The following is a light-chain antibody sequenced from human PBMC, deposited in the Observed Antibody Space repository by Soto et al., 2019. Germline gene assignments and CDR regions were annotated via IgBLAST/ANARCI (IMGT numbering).Light chain of an antibody. V-gene: IGKV3-11*01. Sequence: EIVLTQSPGTLSLSPGERATLSCRASQSVSSYLAWYQQKPGQAPRLLIYDASKRATGISARFSGSGSGTDFTLTISSLEPEDFAMYYCHQRSNWPVTFGQGTKVEVK. CDR3: HQRSNWPVT. CDR1: QSVSSY. CDR2: DAS. J-gene: IGKJ1*01.